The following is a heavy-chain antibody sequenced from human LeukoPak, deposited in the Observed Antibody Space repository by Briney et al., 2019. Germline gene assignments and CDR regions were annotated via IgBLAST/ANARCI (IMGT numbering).Heavy chain of an antibody. J-gene: IGHJ4*02. CDR3: ASQGGHLRPVAY. Sequence: PSDTLSLICGVCVHPINLTNSRTPLRQPPGKGLEGIGEVNLEGRTTYNPSLTDSVATEVDKSENYISMKLTCVTAARTAVSYCASQGGHLRPVAYSGAGTLGTVAS. CDR2: VNLEGRT. V-gene: IGHV4-4*02. CDR1: VHPINLTNS. D-gene: IGHD5/OR15-5a*01.